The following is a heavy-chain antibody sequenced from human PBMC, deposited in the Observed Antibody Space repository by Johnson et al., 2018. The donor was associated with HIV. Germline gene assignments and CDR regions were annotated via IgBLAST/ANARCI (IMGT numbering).Heavy chain of an antibody. D-gene: IGHD3-22*01. CDR1: GFTFRSYA. CDR2: ISYDGKST. J-gene: IGHJ3*02. V-gene: IGHV3-30*04. CDR3: ARTQRVTMIVVSLGAFDI. Sequence: QVQLVESWGGVVQPGRSLRLSCAASGFTFRSYAMHWVRQAPGKGLEWVAVISYDGKSTYYADSVKGRCTISRDNAKNSLYLQMNILRAADTAVYYCARTQRVTMIVVSLGAFDIWGQGTMVTVSS.